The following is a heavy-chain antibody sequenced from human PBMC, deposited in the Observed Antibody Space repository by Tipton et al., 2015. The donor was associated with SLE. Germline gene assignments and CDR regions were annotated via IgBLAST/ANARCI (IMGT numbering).Heavy chain of an antibody. Sequence: TLSLTCAVSGASITSSDWWSWVRQPPGKGLEYIGEIHHRGSTNYKSSLRGRVTISVDKSKNQFSLKLSSVTAADTAVYFCTRGPVGSGYYSSSDAFDFWGQGTMVTVSS. CDR3: TRGPVGSGYYSSSDAFDF. V-gene: IGHV4-4*01. CDR2: IHHRGST. J-gene: IGHJ3*01. CDR1: GASITSSDW. D-gene: IGHD3-22*01.